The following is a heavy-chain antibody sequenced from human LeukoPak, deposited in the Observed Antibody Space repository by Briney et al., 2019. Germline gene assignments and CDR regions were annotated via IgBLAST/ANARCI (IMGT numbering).Heavy chain of an antibody. CDR2: INTNTGNP. Sequence: ASVKVSCKASGYTFTSYAMNWVRQAPGQGLEWMGWINTNTGNPTYAQGFTGRFVFSLDTSVSTAYLQISSLKAEDTAVYYCAREFYSSSRYWFDPWGQGTLVTVSS. D-gene: IGHD6-13*01. CDR1: GYTFTSYA. J-gene: IGHJ5*02. V-gene: IGHV7-4-1*02. CDR3: AREFYSSSRYWFDP.